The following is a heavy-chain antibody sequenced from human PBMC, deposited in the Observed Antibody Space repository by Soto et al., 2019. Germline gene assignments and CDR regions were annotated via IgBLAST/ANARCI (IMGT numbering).Heavy chain of an antibody. CDR1: GGSVSSGSYY. CDR3: ARAGLGDGSDY. J-gene: IGHJ4*02. V-gene: IGHV4-61*01. D-gene: IGHD1-26*01. Sequence: QVQVQESGPGLVKPSETLSLTCTVSGGSVSSGSYYWSWIRQPPGKGLEWIGYIYYSGSTKYNPSLKSRVTISVDTSKNQFSLKLSSVTAADTAVYYCARAGLGDGSDYWGQGTLVTVSS. CDR2: IYYSGST.